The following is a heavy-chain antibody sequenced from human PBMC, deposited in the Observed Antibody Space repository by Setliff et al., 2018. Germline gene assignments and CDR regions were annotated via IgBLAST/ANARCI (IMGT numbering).Heavy chain of an antibody. Sequence: GASVKVSCKASGGTFRSYGISWVRQAPGQGLEWMGGTIPMFGSANYAQKFQGRVTIITDESTNTAFMQLSSLRSDDTAVYYCVREGVDRRSSTDYRYYMDVWGKGTTVTVSS. V-gene: IGHV1-69*05. CDR1: GGTFRSYG. D-gene: IGHD6-6*01. CDR2: TIPMFGSA. J-gene: IGHJ6*03. CDR3: VREGVDRRSSTDYRYYMDV.